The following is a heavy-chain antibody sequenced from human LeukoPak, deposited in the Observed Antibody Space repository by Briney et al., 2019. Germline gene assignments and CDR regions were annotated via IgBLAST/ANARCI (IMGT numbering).Heavy chain of an antibody. V-gene: IGHV3-23*01. J-gene: IGHJ4*02. CDR2: ISGAGGST. D-gene: IGHD2-2*01. Sequence: GGSLRLSCAASGFTFSNYAMSWVRQAPGKGLEWVSDISGAGGSTDYADSVKGRFTVSRDSSKNTLYLQMNSLRAEDTAVYYCAKSRESYWVPEFGYWGQGTLVTVSS. CDR3: AKSRESYWVPEFGY. CDR1: GFTFSNYA.